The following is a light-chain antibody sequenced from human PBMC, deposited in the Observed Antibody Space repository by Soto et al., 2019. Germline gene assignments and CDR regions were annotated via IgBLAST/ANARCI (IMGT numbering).Light chain of an antibody. V-gene: IGLV2-14*01. J-gene: IGLJ2*01. CDR3: SSYTSSSTLVV. Sequence: QSALTQPASVSGSPGQSITISCTGTSSDVGGYNYVSWYQQHPGKAPKLMIYDVSNRPSGVSNRFSGSKYGNTASLTISGLQAEDEAYYYCSSYTSSSTLVVFGGGTKLTVL. CDR2: DVS. CDR1: SSDVGGYNY.